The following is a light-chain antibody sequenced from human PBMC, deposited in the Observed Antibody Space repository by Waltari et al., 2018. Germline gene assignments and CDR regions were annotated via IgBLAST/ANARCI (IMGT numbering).Light chain of an antibody. J-gene: IGLJ1*01. V-gene: IGLV2-14*01. CDR3: SSYTTSSAPWV. Sequence: QSALTQPASVSGSPGQSITISCSGTDSDVGAYDFVSWYQQHPGKAPHPIIYEVSNRPSGIPNRFSASKSGNTSSLTISGLQAEDEADYYCSSYTTSSAPWVFGTGTRVTVL. CDR2: EVS. CDR1: DSDVGAYDF.